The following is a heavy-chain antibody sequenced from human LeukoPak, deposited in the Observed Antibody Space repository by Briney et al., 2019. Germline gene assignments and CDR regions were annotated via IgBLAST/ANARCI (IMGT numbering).Heavy chain of an antibody. V-gene: IGHV3-30*18. CDR1: GFTFSSYG. Sequence: GGSLRLSCAASGFTFSSYGMHWVRQAPGKGLEWVAVISYDGSNKYYADSVKGRFTISRDNSKNTLYLQMNSLRAEDTAVYYCAKEKSAVTTKGGAFDIWGQGTMVTVSS. CDR2: ISYDGSNK. CDR3: AKEKSAVTTKGGAFDI. D-gene: IGHD4-17*01. J-gene: IGHJ3*02.